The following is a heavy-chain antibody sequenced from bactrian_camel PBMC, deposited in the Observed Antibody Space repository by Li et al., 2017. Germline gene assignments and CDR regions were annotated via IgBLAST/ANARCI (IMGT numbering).Heavy chain of an antibody. CDR1: GHIYRVNL. V-gene: IGHV3S53*01. CDR3: ATDPRPGRCIDSAYDFTGNYGY. CDR2: IDSDGRP. Sequence: VQLVESGGDSVQVGGSLKLSCEVSGHIYRVNLLGWFRQAPGREREGVAAIDSDGRPSYADSVKGRFTISRDNAKNTLYLQMNSLKPDDTAMYYCATDPRPGRCIDSAYDFTGNYGYRGQVTQVTVS. J-gene: IGHJ4*01. D-gene: IGHD4*01.